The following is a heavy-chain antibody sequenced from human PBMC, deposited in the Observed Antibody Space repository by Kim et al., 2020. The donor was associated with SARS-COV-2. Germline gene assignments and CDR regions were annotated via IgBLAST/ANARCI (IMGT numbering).Heavy chain of an antibody. CDR1: GYTFTTYG. CDR2: ISAYNGHT. D-gene: IGHD3-9*01. J-gene: IGHJ4*02. Sequence: ASVKVSCKASGYTFTTYGISWVRQAPGQGLEWMGWISAYNGHTNYAQHVQGRVTVTTDTSTSTAYMEVRSLRSDDTAVYYCARDRGNILTGPYFDYWGQG. CDR3: ARDRGNILTGPYFDY. V-gene: IGHV1-18*01.